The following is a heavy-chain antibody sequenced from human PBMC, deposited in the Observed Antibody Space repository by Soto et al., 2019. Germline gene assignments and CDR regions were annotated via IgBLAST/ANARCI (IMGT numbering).Heavy chain of an antibody. CDR3: ARERNWLDP. CDR1: GYTFSSYD. V-gene: IGHV1-8*01. Sequence: ASVRVSCKASGYTFSSYDINLVRQATGQGLEWMGWMNPNSGNTAYAQKFQGRVTMTRNTSISTAYMELSSLRSEDTAVYYCARERNWLDPWGQGTLVTVSS. D-gene: IGHD1-26*01. CDR2: MNPNSGNT. J-gene: IGHJ5*02.